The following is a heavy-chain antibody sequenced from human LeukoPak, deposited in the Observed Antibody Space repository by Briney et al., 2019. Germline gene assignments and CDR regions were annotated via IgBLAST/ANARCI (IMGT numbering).Heavy chain of an antibody. CDR2: IIPIFGTA. J-gene: IGHJ5*01. CDR1: GGTFSSYA. Sequence: GASVKVSCKASGGTFSSYAISRVRQAPGQGLEWMGGIIPIFGTANYAQKFQGRVTITADESTSTAYMELSSLRSEDTAVYYCARGGKYGCSGGSCYADSWGQGTLVTVSS. CDR3: ARGGKYGCSGGSCYADS. D-gene: IGHD2-15*01. V-gene: IGHV1-69*13.